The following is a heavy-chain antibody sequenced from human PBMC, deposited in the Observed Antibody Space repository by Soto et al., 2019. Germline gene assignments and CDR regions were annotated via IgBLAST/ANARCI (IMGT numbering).Heavy chain of an antibody. CDR3: AKKAYDVVTGHYFDY. D-gene: IGHD3-9*01. J-gene: IGHJ4*02. V-gene: IGHV3-23*01. CDR1: GFTFSTYA. CDR2: ISSSAIST. Sequence: EVQLLESGGGLIQPGGSLRLSCAASGFTFSTYAMNWVRQTPGKGLEWVATISSSAISTNYADSVKGRFTISRDNSKNVLYLRMTSLRTEDTAVYFCAKKAYDVVTGHYFDYWGQGTLVTVSS.